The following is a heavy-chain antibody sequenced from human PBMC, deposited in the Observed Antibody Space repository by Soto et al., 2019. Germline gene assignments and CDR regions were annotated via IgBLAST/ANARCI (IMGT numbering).Heavy chain of an antibody. Sequence: QVQLVESGGGVVQPGSSLRLSCAASGFTFSSYGMHWVRQAPGKGLEWVAVIIYDGSTKYYADSVKGRFTISRDNSKSTLYLQMNSLRAEDTAVYYCAKDRMGAGVRGYFDYWGQGTLVTVSS. V-gene: IGHV3-30*18. D-gene: IGHD3-10*01. J-gene: IGHJ4*02. CDR1: GFTFSSYG. CDR2: IIYDGSTK. CDR3: AKDRMGAGVRGYFDY.